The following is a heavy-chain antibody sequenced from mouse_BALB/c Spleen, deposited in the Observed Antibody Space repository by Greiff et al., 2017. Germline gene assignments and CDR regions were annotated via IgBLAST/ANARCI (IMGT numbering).Heavy chain of an antibody. J-gene: IGHJ3*01. CDR2: ISYSGST. D-gene: IGHD2-4*01. V-gene: IGHV3-2*02. Sequence: EVQRVESGPGLVKPSQSLSLTCTVTGYSITSDYAWNWIRQFPGNKLEWMGFISYSGSTSYNPSLKSRISITRDTSKNQFFLQLNSVTTEDTATYYCAAGLMITWFAYWGQGTLVTVSA. CDR1: GYSITSDYA. CDR3: AAGLMITWFAY.